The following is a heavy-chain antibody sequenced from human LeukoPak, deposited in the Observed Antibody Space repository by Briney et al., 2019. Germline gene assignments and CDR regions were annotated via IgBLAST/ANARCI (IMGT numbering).Heavy chain of an antibody. CDR1: GFTFSSYW. V-gene: IGHV3-7*05. CDR3: ARDLRYCSSSSCPWEPFDY. J-gene: IGHJ4*02. D-gene: IGHD2-2*01. CDR2: ITQDGREK. Sequence: SGGSLRLSCAASGFTFSSYWMSWVRQAPGRGLEWVANITQDGREKYYIESVKGRFSISRDNAKNSLYLQMNRLRAEDTAVYYCARDLRYCSSSSCPWEPFDYWGQGTLVTVSS.